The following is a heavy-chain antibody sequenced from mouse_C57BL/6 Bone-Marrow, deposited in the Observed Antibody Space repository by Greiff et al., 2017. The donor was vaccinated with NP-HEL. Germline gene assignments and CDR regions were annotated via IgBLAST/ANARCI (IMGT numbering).Heavy chain of an antibody. CDR3: ARDIPYYYGSSFYWYFDV. CDR1: GFTFSSYA. CDR2: ISDGGSYT. Sequence: DVKLQESGGGLVKPGGSLKLSCAASGFTFSSYAMSWVRQTPEKRLEWVATISDGGSYTYYPDNVKGRFTISRDNAKNNLYLQMSHLKSEDTAMYYCARDIPYYYGSSFYWYFDVWGTGTTVTVSS. D-gene: IGHD1-1*01. J-gene: IGHJ1*03. V-gene: IGHV5-4*01.